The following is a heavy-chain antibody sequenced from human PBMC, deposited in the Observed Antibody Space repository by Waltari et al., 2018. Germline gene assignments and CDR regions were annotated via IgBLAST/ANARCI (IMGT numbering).Heavy chain of an antibody. CDR2: TYYRSKWYN. CDR1: GDSVSSNNAA. J-gene: IGHJ4*01. V-gene: IGHV6-1*01. Sequence: QVQLQLSGPGLVKPSQTLSLTCAISGDSVSSNNAAWNWIRQSPSRGLEWLGRTYYRSKWYNDYATSMKSRITINPDTSKNQFSLQLNSVTPEDTAVYCCARDLSGSGWSHVDYWGQGTLVTVSS. CDR3: ARDLSGSGWSHVDY. D-gene: IGHD6-19*01.